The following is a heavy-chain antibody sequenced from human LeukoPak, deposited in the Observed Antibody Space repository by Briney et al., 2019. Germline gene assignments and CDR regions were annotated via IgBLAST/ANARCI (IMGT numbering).Heavy chain of an antibody. CDR3: AKDGGSSKDFDY. D-gene: IGHD1-26*01. Sequence: GGSLRLSCAASGFTFSSYGMHWVRQAPGKGLEWVAFIRYDGSNKYYADSVKGRFTISRDNSKNTLYLQMNSLRAEDTAVYCCAKDGGSSKDFDYWGQGTLVTVSS. CDR1: GFTFSSYG. V-gene: IGHV3-30*02. J-gene: IGHJ4*02. CDR2: IRYDGSNK.